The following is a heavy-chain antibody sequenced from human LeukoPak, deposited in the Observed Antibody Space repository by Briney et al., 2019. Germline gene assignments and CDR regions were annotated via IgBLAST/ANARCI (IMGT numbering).Heavy chain of an antibody. CDR3: ASNDILTGSY. D-gene: IGHD3-9*01. V-gene: IGHV3-53*01. J-gene: IGHJ4*02. CDR1: GFTVSSNY. Sequence: GGSLRLSCAAYGFTVSSNYMSWVRQAPGKGLEWVSVIYSGGSTYYADSVKGRFTISRDNSKNTLYLQMNSLRAEDTAVYYCASNDILTGSYWGQGTLVTVSS. CDR2: IYSGGST.